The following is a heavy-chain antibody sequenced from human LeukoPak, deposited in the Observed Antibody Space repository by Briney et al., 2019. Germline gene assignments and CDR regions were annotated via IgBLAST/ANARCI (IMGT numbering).Heavy chain of an antibody. CDR2: IYYSGST. J-gene: IGHJ4*02. CDR3: ARDEHDYSNYGATFDY. D-gene: IGHD4-11*01. V-gene: IGHV4-59*12. Sequence: SETLSLTCTVSGGSISSYYWSWIRQPPGKGLEWIGYIYYSGSTNYNPSLKSRVTMSVDTSKNQFSLKLSPVTAADTAVYYCARDEHDYSNYGATFDYWGPGNPGHRLL. CDR1: GGSISSYY.